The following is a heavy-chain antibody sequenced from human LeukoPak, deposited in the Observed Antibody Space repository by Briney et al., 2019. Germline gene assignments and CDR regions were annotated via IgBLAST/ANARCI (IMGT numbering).Heavy chain of an antibody. CDR1: GLTFSTSG. D-gene: IGHD1-14*01. CDR2: IGPTGSDR. CDR3: ATETNGRHYDY. J-gene: IGHJ4*02. V-gene: IGHV3-21*06. Sequence: PGGSLRLSCTASGLTFSTSGINWVRQAPGKGLEWVASIGPTGSDRYHADSIKGRFTISRDNANNLLYLQMNSLRAEDTAVYYCATETNGRHYDYWGQGTLLTVSS.